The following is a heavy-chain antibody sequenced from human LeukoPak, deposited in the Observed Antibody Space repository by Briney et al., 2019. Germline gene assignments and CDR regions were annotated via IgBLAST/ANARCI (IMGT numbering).Heavy chain of an antibody. CDR2: ISAYNGNT. V-gene: IGHV1-18*01. D-gene: IGHD3-22*01. CDR1: GYTFTSYG. CDR3: ARGLVGYYYDSSGYGSAFDI. J-gene: IGHJ3*02. Sequence: GASVKVSCKASGYTFTSYGISWVRQAPGQGLEWMGWISAYNGNTNYAQKLQGRVTMTTDTSTSTAYMELRGLRSDDTAVYYCARGLVGYYYDSSGYGSAFDIWGQGTMVTVSS.